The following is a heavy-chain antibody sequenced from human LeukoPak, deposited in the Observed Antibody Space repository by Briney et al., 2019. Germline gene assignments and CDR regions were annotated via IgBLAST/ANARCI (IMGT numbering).Heavy chain of an antibody. CDR2: IKQDGSEK. D-gene: IGHD6-19*01. CDR3: ARGASGWYRFPDY. Sequence: GGSLRLSCAASRFTFSSYWMSWVRQAPGKGLEWVANIKQDGSEKYYVDSVKGRFTISRDNAKNSLYLQMNSLRAEDTAVYYCARGASGWYRFPDYWGQGTLVTVSS. V-gene: IGHV3-7*01. J-gene: IGHJ4*02. CDR1: RFTFSSYW.